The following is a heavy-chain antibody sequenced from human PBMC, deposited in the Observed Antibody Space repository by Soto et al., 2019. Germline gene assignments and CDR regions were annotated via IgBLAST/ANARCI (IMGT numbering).Heavy chain of an antibody. V-gene: IGHV3-23*01. CDR3: AKRNDGNAWPYYFDS. J-gene: IGHJ4*02. CDR1: GFTFHNFV. CDR2: IGGNDGTT. D-gene: IGHD1-1*01. Sequence: SCAASGFTFHNFVMGWVRQVPGKGLEWVSTIGGNDGTTYYADSAKGRFTISRDNTRKVLYLQMSSLTAEDTAIYYCAKRNDGNAWPYYFDSWGQGTLVTVSS.